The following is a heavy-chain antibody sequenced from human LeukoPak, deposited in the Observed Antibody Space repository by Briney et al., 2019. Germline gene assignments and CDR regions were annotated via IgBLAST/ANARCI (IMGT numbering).Heavy chain of an antibody. CDR1: GGSLSSSTYY. D-gene: IGHD2-15*01. V-gene: IGHV4-39*01. Sequence: SETPSLTCTVSGGSLSSSTYYWGWIRQPPGKGLEWIGSIYYTGSTYHNPSLKSRVTISVDTSKNQFSLRLSSVTAADTAVYYCARTLYSINWFDPWGQGTLVTVSS. J-gene: IGHJ5*02. CDR3: ARTLYSINWFDP. CDR2: IYYTGST.